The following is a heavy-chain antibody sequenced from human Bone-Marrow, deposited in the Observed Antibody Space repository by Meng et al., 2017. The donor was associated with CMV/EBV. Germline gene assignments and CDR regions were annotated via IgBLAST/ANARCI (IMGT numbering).Heavy chain of an antibody. CDR1: GFTFSSYA. J-gene: IGHJ6*02. CDR2: ISSNGGST. CDR3: AREEWLSVPALVDYYYYGMDF. V-gene: IGHV3-64*02. D-gene: IGHD3-3*01. Sequence: GGSLRLSCAASGFTFSSYAMHWVRQAPGKGLEYVSAISSNGGSTYYADSVKGRFTISRDNSKNTLYLQMGSLRAEDMAVYYCAREEWLSVPALVDYYYYGMDFWGQGTTVTVSS.